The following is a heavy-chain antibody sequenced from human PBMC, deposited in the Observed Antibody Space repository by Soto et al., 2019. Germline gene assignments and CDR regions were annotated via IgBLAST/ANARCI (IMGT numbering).Heavy chain of an antibody. CDR2: IDPSDSYT. D-gene: IGHD4-4*01. CDR1: GYSFTSYW. V-gene: IGHV5-10-1*01. J-gene: IGHJ6*02. Sequence: GESLKISCKGSGYSFTSYWISWVRQMPGKGLEWMGRIDPSDSYTNYGPSFQGHVTISADKSISTAYLQWSSLKASDTAMYYCARMTTVTVLDYYGMYVWGQGTTVTVSS. CDR3: ARMTTVTVLDYYGMYV.